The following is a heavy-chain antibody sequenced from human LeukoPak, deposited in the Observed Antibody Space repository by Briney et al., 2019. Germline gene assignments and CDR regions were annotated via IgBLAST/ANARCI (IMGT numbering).Heavy chain of an antibody. V-gene: IGHV3-20*01. CDR2: INWNGGST. CDR1: GFTFGDYG. D-gene: IGHD6-13*01. CDR3: ARDPRYIASSSWNDAFDI. J-gene: IGHJ3*02. Sequence: GGFLRLSCAASGFTFGDYGMSWVRQAPGKGLEWVSGINWNGGSTGYADSVKGRFTISRDNAKNSLYPQMNSLRAEDTALYHCARDPRYIASSSWNDAFDIWGQGTMVTVSS.